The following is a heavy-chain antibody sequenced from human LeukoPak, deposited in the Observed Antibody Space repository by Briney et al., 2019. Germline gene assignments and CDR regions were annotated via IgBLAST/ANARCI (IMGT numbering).Heavy chain of an antibody. Sequence: GGSLRLSCAASGFTFSDYATSWVRQAPGEGLEWVSVISVSGGTTYYADSVKGRFTISRDSSKNTLYLQMTSLRADDTAVYYCAKGTRGYSAYTFDYWGQGALVTVSS. CDR2: ISVSGGTT. CDR1: GFTFSDYA. D-gene: IGHD5-12*01. CDR3: AKGTRGYSAYTFDY. J-gene: IGHJ4*02. V-gene: IGHV3-23*01.